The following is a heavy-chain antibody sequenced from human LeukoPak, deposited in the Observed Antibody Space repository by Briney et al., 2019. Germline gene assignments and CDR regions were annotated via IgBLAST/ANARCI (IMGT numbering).Heavy chain of an antibody. V-gene: IGHV3-30*04. Sequence: GGSLRLSCAASGFSFSNYAMDWVRQAPGRGLEWVAVISKDGSMKYYSDSVKGRFTVSRDNSIHTLYLEMNSLKTEDTAVYYCAGESFDFWSQGTMVTVSS. CDR3: AGESFDF. J-gene: IGHJ3*01. CDR1: GFSFSNYA. CDR2: ISKDGSMK.